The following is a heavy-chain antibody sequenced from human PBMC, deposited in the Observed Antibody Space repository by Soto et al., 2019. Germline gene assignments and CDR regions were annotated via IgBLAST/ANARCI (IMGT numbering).Heavy chain of an antibody. Sequence: PSETLSLTCTISGGSVSVYYWSWIRQSTGQGLEWIGYIYASGSPYYNPSLRSRVTVSADTSKNQISLKLTSPTAADTAVYYCARGVWSSPPQYWGRGTLVTVSS. D-gene: IGHD2-21*01. V-gene: IGHV4-59*02. J-gene: IGHJ4*02. CDR2: IYASGSP. CDR3: ARGVWSSPPQY. CDR1: GGSVSVYY.